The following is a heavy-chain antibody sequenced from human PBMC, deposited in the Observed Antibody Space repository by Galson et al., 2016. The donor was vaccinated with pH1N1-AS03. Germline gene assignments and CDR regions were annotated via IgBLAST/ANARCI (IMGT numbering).Heavy chain of an antibody. Sequence: SLRLSCAASGFTVSSNYMSWVRQAPGRGLEWVSFIYNGGRTLYEDSVKGRFTISRDSSKNTLYLQMDSLETEETPVVYCTTADTELGYCSSTSCSLDFWGQGTLVTVSS. CDR2: IYNGGRT. J-gene: IGHJ4*02. V-gene: IGHV3-53*01. CDR1: GFTVSSNY. CDR3: TTADTELGYCSSTSCSLDF. D-gene: IGHD2-2*01.